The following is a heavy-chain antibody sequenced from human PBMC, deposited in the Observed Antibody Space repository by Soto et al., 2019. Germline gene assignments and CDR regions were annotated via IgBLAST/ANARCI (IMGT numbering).Heavy chain of an antibody. J-gene: IGHJ4*02. Sequence: GGSLRLSCAASGFTFGSYAMSWVRQAPGRGLEWVSGISGSAGSPYYVDSVKGRFTISRDNSKNTLYLQMNSLRAEDTAVYYCAKDRSSISCYAFDHWGQGILVTVSS. D-gene: IGHD2-2*01. CDR1: GFTFGSYA. CDR3: AKDRSSISCYAFDH. V-gene: IGHV3-23*01. CDR2: ISGSAGSP.